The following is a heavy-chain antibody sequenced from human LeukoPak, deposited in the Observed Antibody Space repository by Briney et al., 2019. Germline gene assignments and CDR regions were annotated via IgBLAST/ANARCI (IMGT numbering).Heavy chain of an antibody. Sequence: VSVKVSFKASGYTFTSYDINWVRQATGQGLEWMGWMNPNSGNTGYAQKFQGRVTMTRNTSISTAYMELSSLRSEDTAVYYCARSRYNWNYRGKVNWFDPWGQGTLVTVSS. J-gene: IGHJ5*02. CDR3: ARSRYNWNYRGKVNWFDP. CDR2: MNPNSGNT. CDR1: GYTFTSYD. V-gene: IGHV1-8*01. D-gene: IGHD1-7*01.